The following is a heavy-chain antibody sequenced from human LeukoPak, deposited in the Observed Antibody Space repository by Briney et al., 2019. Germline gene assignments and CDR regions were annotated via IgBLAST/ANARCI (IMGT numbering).Heavy chain of an antibody. D-gene: IGHD2-2*01. CDR3: ARDIATVVHQE. CDR2: ISGYSGNT. CDR1: GYTFTSYG. J-gene: IGHJ4*02. Sequence: GASVKVSCKASGYTFTSYGISWVRQAPGQGLEWMGWISGYSGNTNYVQKFQGRVTMATDTSTSTVYMELRRLRSDDTAVYYCARDIATVVHQEWGQGTLVTVSS. V-gene: IGHV1-18*01.